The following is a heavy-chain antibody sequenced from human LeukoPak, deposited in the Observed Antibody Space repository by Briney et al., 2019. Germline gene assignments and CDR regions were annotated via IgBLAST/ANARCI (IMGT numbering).Heavy chain of an antibody. V-gene: IGHV1-2*02. CDR3: ARGGIAARPFDY. Sequence: EASVKVSCKASGYTFTDYYIHWVRQAPGQGLEWMGWVNPSSGDTDYAQKFQVSVTVTRDTSISTAYMELTSLKSDDTAVYYCARGGIAARPFDYWGQGTLVTVSS. CDR1: GYTFTDYY. J-gene: IGHJ4*02. D-gene: IGHD6-6*01. CDR2: VNPSSGDT.